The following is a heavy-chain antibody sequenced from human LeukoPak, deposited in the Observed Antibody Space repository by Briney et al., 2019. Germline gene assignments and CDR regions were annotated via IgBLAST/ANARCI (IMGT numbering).Heavy chain of an antibody. CDR3: GRDPDS. CDR1: GFTFTNYE. J-gene: IGHJ5*01. CDR2: ISSSGRTT. Sequence: AGSLRLSCAASGFTFTNYEMNWVRQAPGKGLEWVSYISSSGRTTYYADSVKGRFTISRDNDKNSLYLQMNSLRVEDTAVYYCGRDPDSWGQGTVVTVSS. V-gene: IGHV3-48*03.